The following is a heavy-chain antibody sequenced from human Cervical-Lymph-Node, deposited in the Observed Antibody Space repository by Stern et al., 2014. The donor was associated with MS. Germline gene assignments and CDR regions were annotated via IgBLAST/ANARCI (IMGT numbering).Heavy chain of an antibody. D-gene: IGHD3-16*01. CDR1: GFTSSTYA. CDR3: ARVWGSFKGLLQPFDY. V-gene: IGHV3-23*04. CDR2: ISGSGSSA. J-gene: IGHJ4*02. Sequence: VQLVQSGGGLVQLGGSLRLSCVASGFTSSTYAMSWVRQVPGKGLEWVSAISGSGSSAYYADSVRGRFTISRDNSKNTLYLQMNGLRADDTAVYYCARVWGSFKGLLQPFDYWGQGTLVTVSS.